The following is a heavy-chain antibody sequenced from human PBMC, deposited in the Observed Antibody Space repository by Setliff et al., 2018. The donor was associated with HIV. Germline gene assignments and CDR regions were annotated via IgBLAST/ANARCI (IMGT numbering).Heavy chain of an antibody. CDR1: GFAFNTYG. J-gene: IGHJ4*01. CDR3: AKDGISGGSYPPYYFDY. CDR2: ISGSGSGT. Sequence: GESLKISCSASGFAFNTYGMSWVRQAPGKGLEWVSVISGSGSGTFYADSVKGRFTISRDNSKNTLYLQMNRLRVDDTAVYYCAKDGISGGSYPPYYFDYWGHGTLVTVS. D-gene: IGHD2-15*01. V-gene: IGHV3-23*01.